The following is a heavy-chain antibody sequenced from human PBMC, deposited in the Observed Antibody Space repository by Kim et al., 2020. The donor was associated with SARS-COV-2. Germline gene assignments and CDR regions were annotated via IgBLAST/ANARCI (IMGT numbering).Heavy chain of an antibody. CDR1: GGSISSSSYY. D-gene: IGHD2-21*01. J-gene: IGHJ4*02. CDR2: IYYSGST. Sequence: SETLSLTCTVSGGSISSSSYYWGWIRQPPGKGLEWIGSIYYSGSTYYNPSLKSRVTISVDTSKNQFSLKLSSVTAADTAVYYCARMGIVVVIAHFDYWGQGTLVTVSS. V-gene: IGHV4-39*01. CDR3: ARMGIVVVIAHFDY.